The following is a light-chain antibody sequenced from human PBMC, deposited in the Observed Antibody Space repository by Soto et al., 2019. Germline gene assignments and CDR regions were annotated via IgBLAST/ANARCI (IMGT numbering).Light chain of an antibody. CDR1: QSISSY. J-gene: IGKJ3*01. Sequence: EIVLTQSPATLSLSPGERATLSCRASQSISSYLAWYQQKPDQAPRLLIYDASNRAPGIPARFRGSGSGTDFTLTISSLEPEDVAVYFCHQRSTWPFTFGPGTKVDIK. CDR2: DAS. V-gene: IGKV3-11*01. CDR3: HQRSTWPFT.